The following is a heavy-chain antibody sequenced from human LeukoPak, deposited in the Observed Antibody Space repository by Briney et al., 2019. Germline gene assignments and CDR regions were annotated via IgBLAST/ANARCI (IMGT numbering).Heavy chain of an antibody. CDR2: INPSGGST. Sequence: ASVTVSCKASGYTFTSYYMHWVRQAPGQGLEWMGIINPSGGSTSYAQKFQGRVTMTRDTSTSTVYMELSSLRSEDTAVYYCARGGLLWFGEFLADDRWDYWGQGALVTVSS. V-gene: IGHV1-46*01. J-gene: IGHJ4*02. CDR1: GYTFTSYY. CDR3: ARGGLLWFGEFLADDRWDY. D-gene: IGHD3-10*01.